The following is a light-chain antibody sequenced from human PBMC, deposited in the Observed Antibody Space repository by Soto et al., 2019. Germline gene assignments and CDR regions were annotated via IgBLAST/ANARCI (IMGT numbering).Light chain of an antibody. CDR1: RSSIGSNT. CDR2: SNN. J-gene: IGLJ1*01. CDR3: AAWDASQGGFYV. V-gene: IGLV1-44*01. Sequence: QSVLTQPPSASGTPGQRVTISCSGSRSSIGSNTVNWYQHLPGSAPKLLTYSNNHRPSGVPDRFSASKAGASASLAISGLQSEDEGDYYCAAWDASQGGFYVFGSGTKVTVL.